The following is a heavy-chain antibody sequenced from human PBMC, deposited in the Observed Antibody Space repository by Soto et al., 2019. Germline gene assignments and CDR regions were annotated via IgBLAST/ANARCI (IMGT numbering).Heavy chain of an antibody. D-gene: IGHD6-19*01. CDR3: ARGTSGSGSFAI. Sequence: GGSLRLSCAASGFTFSSYSMNWVRQAPGKGLEWVSSISSSSSYIYYADSVKGRFTISRDNAKNSLYLQMNSLRAEDTAVYYCARGTSGSGSFAIWGQGTMVTVS. CDR2: ISSSSSYI. CDR1: GFTFSSYS. J-gene: IGHJ3*02. V-gene: IGHV3-21*01.